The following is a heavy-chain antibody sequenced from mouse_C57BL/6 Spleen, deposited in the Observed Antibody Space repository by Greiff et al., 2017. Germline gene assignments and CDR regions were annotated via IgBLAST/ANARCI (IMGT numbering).Heavy chain of an antibody. D-gene: IGHD3-2*02. CDR3: ARQGTAHATLFSY. CDR2: ISGGGGNT. V-gene: IGHV5-9*01. J-gene: IGHJ2*01. Sequence: DVMLVESGGGLVKPGGSLKLSCAASGFTFSSYTMSWVRQTPEKRLEWVATISGGGGNTYYPDSVKGRFTISRDNAKNTLYLQMSSLRSVDTALYYCARQGTAHATLFSYWGQGTTLTVSS. CDR1: GFTFSSYT.